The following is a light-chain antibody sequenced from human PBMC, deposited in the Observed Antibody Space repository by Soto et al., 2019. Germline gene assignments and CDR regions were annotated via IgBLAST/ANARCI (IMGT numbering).Light chain of an antibody. CDR1: QSIYKW. Sequence: DIQMTQSPSSASASIGDRVTISFLASQSIYKWLVWYQQKPGKAPKLLIYAASSLQSGVPSRFSGSGYGTDFTLTISSLQPEDFATYYCQQADSFPLSFGGGTKVDIK. CDR3: QQADSFPLS. V-gene: IGKV1-12*01. J-gene: IGKJ4*01. CDR2: AAS.